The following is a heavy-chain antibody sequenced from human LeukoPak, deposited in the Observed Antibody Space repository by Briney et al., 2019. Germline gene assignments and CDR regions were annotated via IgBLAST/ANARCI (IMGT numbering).Heavy chain of an antibody. CDR3: ARGRDSGSYHLDY. D-gene: IGHD3-10*01. J-gene: IGHJ4*02. V-gene: IGHV3-53*01. CDR2: IYSGGST. Sequence: PGGSLRLSCAASGFTVSSNYMSWVRLAPGKGLEWVSLIYSGGSTYYADSVKGRFTISRDNSKNTLYLQMNSLRAEDTAVYYCARGRDSGSYHLDYWGQGTLVTVSS. CDR1: GFTVSSNY.